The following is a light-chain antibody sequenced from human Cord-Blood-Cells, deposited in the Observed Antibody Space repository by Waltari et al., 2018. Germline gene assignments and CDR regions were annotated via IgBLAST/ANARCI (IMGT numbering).Light chain of an antibody. V-gene: IGKV3-20*01. J-gene: IGKJ2*01. CDR1: QSVSSSY. CDR3: QQYGSSPYT. Sequence: EIVLTQSPGTLSLSPGERATLSCRASQSVSSSYLAWYQKKPGQAPRLFIYGASSRATGIPDRFSGSGSGTDFTLTISRLEPEDFAVYYCQQYGSSPYTFGQGTKLEIK. CDR2: GAS.